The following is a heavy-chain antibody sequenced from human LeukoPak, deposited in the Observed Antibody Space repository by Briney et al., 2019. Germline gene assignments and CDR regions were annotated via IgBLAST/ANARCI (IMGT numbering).Heavy chain of an antibody. CDR3: ARHPLYCSGGSCYSPAFDI. D-gene: IGHD2-15*01. CDR1: GGSLSGYY. Sequence: SETLSLTCAVYGGSLSGYYWSWIRQPPGKGLEWIGEINHSGSTNYNPSLKSRVTISVDTSKNQFSLKLSSVTAADTAVYYCARHPLYCSGGSCYSPAFDIWGQGTMVTVSS. J-gene: IGHJ3*02. V-gene: IGHV4-34*01. CDR2: INHSGST.